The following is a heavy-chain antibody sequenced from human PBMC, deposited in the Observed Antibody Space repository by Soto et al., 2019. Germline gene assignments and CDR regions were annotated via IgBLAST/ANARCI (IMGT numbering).Heavy chain of an antibody. D-gene: IGHD3-16*01. CDR3: AKDRRAGGNSAPYFDF. CDR2: ISATGGGT. CDR1: GFKFSNYA. J-gene: IGHJ4*02. Sequence: PGGSLRLSCAASGFKFSNYAMSWVRQAPGKGLEWVSLISATGGGTYYADSVKGRFTISRDNSHNTLYLQVHSLTAEDTAVYYCAKDRRAGGNSAPYFDFWGQGAQVTVSS. V-gene: IGHV3-23*01.